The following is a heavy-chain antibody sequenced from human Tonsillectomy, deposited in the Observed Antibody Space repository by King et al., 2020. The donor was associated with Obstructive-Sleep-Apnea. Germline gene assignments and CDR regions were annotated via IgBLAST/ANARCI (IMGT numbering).Heavy chain of an antibody. CDR2: ISYDGSNK. J-gene: IGHJ4*02. D-gene: IGHD2-15*01. CDR1: GFTFSSYA. Sequence: VQLVESGGGVVPPGRSLRLSFAASGFTFSSYAMHLVRQAPGKGLDWVAVISYDGSNKYYADSVKGRFTISRDNSKNKLYLQMNSLRAEDTAVYYCARDNVVVVAATPEYYFDYWGQGTLVTVSS. CDR3: ARDNVVVVAATPEYYFDY. V-gene: IGHV3-30*04.